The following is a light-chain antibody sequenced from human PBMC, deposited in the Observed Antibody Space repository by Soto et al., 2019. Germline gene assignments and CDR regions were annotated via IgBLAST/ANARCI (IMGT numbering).Light chain of an antibody. Sequence: QSALTQPPSASGSPGQSVTISCTGTSSDVGGYNYVSWYQQHPGKAPKLMIYEVNKRPSGVPDRFSGSKSGNTASLTVSGLQAEDEADYYCSSYAGTPVVFGTGTKVTVL. CDR3: SSYAGTPVV. CDR1: SSDVGGYNY. CDR2: EVN. J-gene: IGLJ1*01. V-gene: IGLV2-8*01.